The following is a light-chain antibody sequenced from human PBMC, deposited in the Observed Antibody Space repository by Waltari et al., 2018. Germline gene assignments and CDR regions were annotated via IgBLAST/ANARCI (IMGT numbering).Light chain of an antibody. Sequence: EIVMTQSPATLSVSPGERATLSSRASQSVGGNLAWYQQKPGQAPRLLIYGASTTATGIPARFSGSGSGTEFSLTISSLQSEDFAVYYCQQYNNWPYTFGQGTKLEIK. V-gene: IGKV3-15*01. CDR2: GAS. CDR3: QQYNNWPYT. J-gene: IGKJ2*01. CDR1: QSVGGN.